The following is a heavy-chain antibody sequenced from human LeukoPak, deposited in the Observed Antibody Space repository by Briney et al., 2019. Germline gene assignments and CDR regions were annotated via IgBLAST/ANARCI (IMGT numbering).Heavy chain of an antibody. V-gene: IGHV1-18*01. CDR2: ISAYNGNT. Sequence: GASVKVSCKTSGYTFTSYGISWVRQAPGQGLEWMGWISAYNGNTNYAQKLQGRVTMTTDTSTSTAYMELRSLRSGDTAVYYCARDRDSGSYRDFDYWGQGTLVTVSS. D-gene: IGHD1-26*01. J-gene: IGHJ4*02. CDR1: GYTFTSYG. CDR3: ARDRDSGSYRDFDY.